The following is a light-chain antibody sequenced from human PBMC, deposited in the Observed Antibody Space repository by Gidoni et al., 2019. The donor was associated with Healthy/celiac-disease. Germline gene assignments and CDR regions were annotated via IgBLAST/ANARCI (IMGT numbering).Light chain of an antibody. CDR1: PSVRRY. J-gene: IGKJ2*01. V-gene: IGKV3-11*01. CDR2: DAS. CDR3: QQRSNWPPNI. Sequence: ELVLPHSQATLSLSPGERATLSCRASPSVRRYLSGYTQKPGQAPRLLIYDASNRATGIPARFSGSGSGTDFTLTISSLESEDFAVYYCQQRSNWPPNIFGQGTKLEIK.